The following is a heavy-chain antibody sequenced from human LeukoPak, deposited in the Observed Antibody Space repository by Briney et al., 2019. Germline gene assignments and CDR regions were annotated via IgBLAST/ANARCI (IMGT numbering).Heavy chain of an antibody. Sequence: PGGSLRLSCAASGFTFSSYDMNWVRQAPGKGLEWVSDISGSGSSTSYADSVKGRFTISRDNSKNTLYLQMNSLRAEDTAVYYCAKAIAAAGTVYWGQGTLVTVSS. CDR3: AKAIAAAGTVY. CDR2: ISGSGSST. D-gene: IGHD6-13*01. CDR1: GFTFSSYD. V-gene: IGHV3-23*01. J-gene: IGHJ4*02.